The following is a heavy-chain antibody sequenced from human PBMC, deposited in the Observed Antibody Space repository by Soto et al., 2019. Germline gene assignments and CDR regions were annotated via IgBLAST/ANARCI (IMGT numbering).Heavy chain of an antibody. CDR1: GVTFTSET. Sequence: SVKVSCKASGVTFTSETISWVRQAPGQGLEWMGGIIPLFGAANYAQKFQGRVTITADESTSTVYMELSSLRSDDMAVYYCATELGENPASPFDSWGQGTLVTVSS. CDR2: IIPLFGAA. D-gene: IGHD2-21*01. V-gene: IGHV1-69*13. J-gene: IGHJ4*02. CDR3: ATELGENPASPFDS.